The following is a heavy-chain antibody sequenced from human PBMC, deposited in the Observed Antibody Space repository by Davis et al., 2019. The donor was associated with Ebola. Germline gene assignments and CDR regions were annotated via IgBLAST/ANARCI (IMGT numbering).Heavy chain of an antibody. V-gene: IGHV4-4*07. D-gene: IGHD3-3*01. CDR3: ARSDDFWSGYENYYFDY. Sequence: PSETLSLTCTVSGGSISSYYWSWIRQPAGKGLEWIGRIYTSGSTNYNPSLKSRVTMSVDTSKNQFSLKLSSVTAADTAVYYCARSDDFWSGYENYYFDYWGQGTLVTVSS. CDR2: IYTSGST. CDR1: GGSISSYY. J-gene: IGHJ4*02.